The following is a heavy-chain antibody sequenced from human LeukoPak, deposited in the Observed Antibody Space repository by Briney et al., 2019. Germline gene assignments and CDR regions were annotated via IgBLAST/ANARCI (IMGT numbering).Heavy chain of an antibody. CDR2: IYHSGST. J-gene: IGHJ5*02. CDR3: ARDLTTWFDP. CDR1: GGSISSGGYY. Sequence: PSETLSLTCTVSGGSISSGGYYWSWIRQPPGKGLEWIGYIYHSGSTYYNPSLKSRVTISVDRSKNQFSLKLSSVTAADTAVYYCARDLTTWFDPWGQGTLVTVSS. D-gene: IGHD3-9*01. V-gene: IGHV4-30-2*01.